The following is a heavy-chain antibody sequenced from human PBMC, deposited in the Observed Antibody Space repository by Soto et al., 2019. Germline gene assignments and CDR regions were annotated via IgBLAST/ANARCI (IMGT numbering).Heavy chain of an antibody. V-gene: IGHV1-2*02. CDR3: ARLSKGCSSDTSCYSWLEP. CDR1: GYKFAAYY. CDR2: LNPGSGAT. J-gene: IGHJ5*02. Sequence: ASVKVSCKASGYKFAAYYMHWVRQAPGQGLECIGWLNPGSGATSYAQTFQGRVTMTRDTSINTGYMEVTSLRPDDTAVYYCARLSKGCSSDTSCYSWLEPWDRGTRVTVSS. D-gene: IGHD2-2*01.